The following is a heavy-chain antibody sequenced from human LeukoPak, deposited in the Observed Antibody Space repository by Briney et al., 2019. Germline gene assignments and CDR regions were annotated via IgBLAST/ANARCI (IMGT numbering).Heavy chain of an antibody. CDR2: ISYDGSNK. CDR1: GFTFSSYA. V-gene: IGHV3-30-3*01. D-gene: IGHD1-26*01. Sequence: GGSLRLSCAASGFTFSSYAMHWVRQAPGKGLEWVAVISYDGSNKYYADSVKGRFTISRDNAKNSLYLQMNSLRAEDTAVYYCARKRGAKDYWGQGTLVTVSS. CDR3: ARKRGAKDY. J-gene: IGHJ4*02.